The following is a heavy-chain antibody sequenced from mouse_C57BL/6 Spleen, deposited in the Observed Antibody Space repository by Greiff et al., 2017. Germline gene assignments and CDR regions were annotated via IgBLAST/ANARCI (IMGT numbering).Heavy chain of an antibody. Sequence: QVQLQQSGPGLVQPSQSLSITCTVSGFSLTSYGVHWVRQSPGKGLEWLGVLWRGGSTDYNEAFMSRLSITKDNSKSQVFFKMNSLQADDTAIYYCANHYYGRSYEYFDVGGTGTTVTVSS. V-gene: IGHV2-5*01. CDR2: LWRGGST. CDR1: GFSLTSYG. J-gene: IGHJ1*03. D-gene: IGHD1-1*01. CDR3: ANHYYGRSYEYFDV.